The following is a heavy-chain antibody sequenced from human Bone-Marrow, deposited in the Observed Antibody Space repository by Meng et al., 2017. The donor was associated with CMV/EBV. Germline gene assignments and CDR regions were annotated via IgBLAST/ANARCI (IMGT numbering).Heavy chain of an antibody. CDR1: GESFSGYY. D-gene: IGHD2/OR15-2a*01. CDR2: INYSGST. J-gene: IGHJ4*02. CDR3: ARNSAY. Sequence: GSLRLSCAVYGESFSGYYWSWIRQPPGKGLEWIEKINYSGSTNYNPSLKSRVTTSADTSKNQFSLKVNSLTAADTAVCFCARNSAYWGQGTLVTVSS. V-gene: IGHV4-34*01.